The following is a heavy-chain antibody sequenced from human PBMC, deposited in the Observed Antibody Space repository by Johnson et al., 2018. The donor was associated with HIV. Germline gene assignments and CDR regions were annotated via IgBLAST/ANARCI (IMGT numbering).Heavy chain of an antibody. D-gene: IGHD1-26*01. CDR2: IRYDGSNK. J-gene: IGHJ3*02. Sequence: QVQLVESGGGVVQPGGSLRLSCAASGFTFSSYGMHWVRQAPGKGLEWVAFIRYDGSNKYYADSVKGRFTISRDNSKNTLYLQMNSLRAEDPAVYYCAKWGSMRATSAFDIWGQGTMVTVSS. V-gene: IGHV3-30*02. CDR3: AKWGSMRATSAFDI. CDR1: GFTFSSYG.